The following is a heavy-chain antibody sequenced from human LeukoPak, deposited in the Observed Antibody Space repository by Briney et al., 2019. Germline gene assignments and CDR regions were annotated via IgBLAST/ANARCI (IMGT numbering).Heavy chain of an antibody. CDR3: AASYYYDSSGDYYFDY. Sequence: GESLKISCQGSGYSFTSYWIGWVRQMPGKGLEWMGIIYPGDSDTRYSPSFQGQVTISADKSISTAYLQWSSLKASDTAMYYCAASYYYDSSGDYYFDYWGQGTLVTVSS. V-gene: IGHV5-51*01. J-gene: IGHJ4*02. D-gene: IGHD3-22*01. CDR2: IYPGDSDT. CDR1: GYSFTSYW.